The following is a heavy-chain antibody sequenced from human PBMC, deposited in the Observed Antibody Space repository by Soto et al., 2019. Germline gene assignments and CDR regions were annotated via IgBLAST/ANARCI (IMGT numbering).Heavy chain of an antibody. V-gene: IGHV5-10-1*01. Sequence: GESLKISCKGSGYSFTIYCISWVLQMPWKGLEWMGRIDPSDSYTNYSPSFQGHVTISADKSISTAYLQWSSLKASDTAMYYCARSPTAMVTVVTYNWFDPWGQGTLVTVSS. CDR1: GYSFTIYC. CDR2: IDPSDSYT. D-gene: IGHD5-18*01. CDR3: ARSPTAMVTVVTYNWFDP. J-gene: IGHJ5*02.